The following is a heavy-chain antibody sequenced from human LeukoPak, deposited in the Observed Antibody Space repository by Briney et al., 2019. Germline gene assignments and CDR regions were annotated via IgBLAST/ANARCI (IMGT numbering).Heavy chain of an antibody. Sequence: SETLSLTCTVSGGSIGIGTYYWNWIRQPAGKGLEWIGRIYTSGNTHYNPSLKSRVTISLDTSKNQFSLRLSLVTAADTAVYYCARDSYSGSYYGSAFDYWGQGTLVTVSS. CDR3: ARDSYSGSYYGSAFDY. V-gene: IGHV4-61*02. D-gene: IGHD1-26*01. CDR1: GGSIGIGTYY. J-gene: IGHJ4*02. CDR2: IYTSGNT.